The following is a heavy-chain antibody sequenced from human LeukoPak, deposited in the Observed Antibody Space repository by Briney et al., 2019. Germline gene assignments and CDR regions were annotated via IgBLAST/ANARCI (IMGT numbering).Heavy chain of an antibody. D-gene: IGHD4-17*01. CDR3: ARGNDYGDPLDY. Sequence: ASVKVSCKPSGYTFRTHGLSWVLQAPGQGLEWMGWISSYNGNTNYAQKVQGRLTMTTDTSTSTAYMELRSLRSDDTAVYYCARGNDYGDPLDYWGQGTQVTVSS. V-gene: IGHV1-18*01. CDR1: GYTFRTHG. J-gene: IGHJ4*02. CDR2: ISSYNGNT.